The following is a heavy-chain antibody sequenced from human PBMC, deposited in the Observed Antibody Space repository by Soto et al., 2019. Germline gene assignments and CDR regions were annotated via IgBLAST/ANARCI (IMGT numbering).Heavy chain of an antibody. CDR1: GGSVSSANYY. J-gene: IGHJ4*02. CDR3: ARGLSAATVVTCYFDY. D-gene: IGHD4-17*01. Sequence: SETLSLTCTVSGGSVSSANYYWNWIRQPPGKRLEWIRYRHYSGSTNYNPSLKSRVTISVDTSKNQFSMKLSSVTAADTALYYCARGLSAATVVTCYFDYWGQGTLVTVSS. V-gene: IGHV4-61*01. CDR2: RHYSGST.